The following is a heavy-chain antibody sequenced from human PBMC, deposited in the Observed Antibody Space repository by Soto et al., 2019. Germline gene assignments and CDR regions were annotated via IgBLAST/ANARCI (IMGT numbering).Heavy chain of an antibody. CDR1: GFIFRTYA. J-gene: IGHJ4*02. V-gene: IGHV3-23*01. CDR2: MVGDGSSS. CDR3: AKDLRPDGRYDLDY. Sequence: EVQLLESGGGLAQPGGSLSLSCAASGFIFRTYAMNWVRQAPGKGLEWVSVMVGDGSSSDYADSERGRFTISRDNSKNTLYLQMNNLSAEDTAVYYCAKDLRPDGRYDLDYWCQGTLVTVSS. D-gene: IGHD1-26*01.